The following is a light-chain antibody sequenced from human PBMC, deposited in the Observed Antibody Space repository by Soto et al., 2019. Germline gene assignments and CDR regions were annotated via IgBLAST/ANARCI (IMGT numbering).Light chain of an antibody. Sequence: EIVLTQSPGTLSLSPGDRATLSCRASQSVSSGYLAWYQQKPGQAPRLLIYGASSRATSIPDRFSGSGSGTDFTLTIIRLEPEDFAVYYCQQYGSSPWTFGQGTKVDIK. CDR1: QSVSSGY. V-gene: IGKV3-20*01. J-gene: IGKJ1*01. CDR3: QQYGSSPWT. CDR2: GAS.